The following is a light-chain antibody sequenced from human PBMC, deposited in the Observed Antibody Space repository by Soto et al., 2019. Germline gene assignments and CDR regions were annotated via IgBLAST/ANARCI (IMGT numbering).Light chain of an antibody. CDR1: QSVSSSY. Sequence: EIVLTQSPGTLSLSPGERATLSCRASQSVSSSYLAWYQQKPGQAPRLLIYGASSRATRIPDRFSGSGSGSDVTLTISRLEAEDFAVYYCQEYGSSRQFGKRTKVEI. J-gene: IGKJ1*01. V-gene: IGKV3-20*01. CDR2: GAS. CDR3: QEYGSSRQ.